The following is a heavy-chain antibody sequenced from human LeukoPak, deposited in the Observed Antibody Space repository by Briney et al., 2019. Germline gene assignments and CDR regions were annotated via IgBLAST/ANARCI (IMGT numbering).Heavy chain of an antibody. V-gene: IGHV1-69*04. J-gene: IGHJ4*02. CDR2: IIPILGIA. Sequence: GASVKVSCKASGGTFSSYAISWVRQAPGQGLEWMGRIIPILGIANYAQKFQGRVTITADKSTSTAYMELSSLRSEDTAVYYCARDRGPRAPETFDYWGQGTLVTVS. CDR3: ARDRGPRAPETFDY. CDR1: GGTFSSYA. D-gene: IGHD3-10*01.